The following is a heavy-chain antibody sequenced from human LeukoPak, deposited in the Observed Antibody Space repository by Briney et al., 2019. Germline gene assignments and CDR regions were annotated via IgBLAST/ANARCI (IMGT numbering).Heavy chain of an antibody. J-gene: IGHJ6*03. D-gene: IGHD3-9*01. CDR3: ARGRYFDWLLQYYYYMDV. Sequence: PSETLSLTCTVSGGSISSYYWSWIRQPPGKGLEWIGYIYYSGSTNYNPSLKSRVTISVDTSKNQFSLKLSSVTAADTAVYYCARGRYFDWLLQYYYYMDVWGKGTTVTVSS. V-gene: IGHV4-59*01. CDR2: IYYSGST. CDR1: GGSISSYY.